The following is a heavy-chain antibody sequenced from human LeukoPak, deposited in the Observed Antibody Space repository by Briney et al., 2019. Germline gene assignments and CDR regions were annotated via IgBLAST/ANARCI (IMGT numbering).Heavy chain of an antibody. D-gene: IGHD3-3*01. CDR3: ARVPNYDFWSGYIDN. Sequence: SETLSLTCAVYSGSFSGYYWSWIRQPPGKGLEWIGEINHSGSTNYNPSLKSRVTISVDTSKNQFSLKLSSVTAADTAVYYCARVPNYDFWSGYIDNWGQGTRVTVSA. V-gene: IGHV4-34*01. CDR2: INHSGST. CDR1: SGSFSGYY. J-gene: IGHJ4*02.